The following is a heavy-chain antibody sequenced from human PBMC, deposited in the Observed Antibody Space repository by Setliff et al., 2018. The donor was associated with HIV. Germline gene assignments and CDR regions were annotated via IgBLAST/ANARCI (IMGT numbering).Heavy chain of an antibody. Sequence: SETLSLTCAVYGGSFSGYYWSWIRQPPGKGLEWIGEINHSGSTNYNPSLKSRVTISVDTSMDQFSLKLNSVTAADTAVYYCARRGRTGNSYVLNWFDPWGQGTLVTVSS. D-gene: IGHD5-18*01. CDR2: INHSGST. V-gene: IGHV4-34*01. J-gene: IGHJ5*02. CDR1: GGSFSGYY. CDR3: ARRGRTGNSYVLNWFDP.